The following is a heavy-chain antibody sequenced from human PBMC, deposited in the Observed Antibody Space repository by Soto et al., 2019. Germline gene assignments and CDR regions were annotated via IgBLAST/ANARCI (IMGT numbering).Heavy chain of an antibody. CDR3: ARRYGWLYFDY. V-gene: IGHV4-39*01. D-gene: IGHD6-19*01. CDR1: GYSISSSNYF. Sequence: SETLSLTCTVSGYSISSSNYFWGWIRQPPGKGLEWIGTIFYSGSTYYNPSLKSRVTISVDTSKNQFSLKLTSVTAADTALYYCARRYGWLYFDYWGQGSLVTVSS. J-gene: IGHJ4*02. CDR2: IFYSGST.